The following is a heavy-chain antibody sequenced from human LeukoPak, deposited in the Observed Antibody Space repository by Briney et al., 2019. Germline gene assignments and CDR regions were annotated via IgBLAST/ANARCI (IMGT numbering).Heavy chain of an antibody. Sequence: PGGSLRLSCAASGFTFSTYGMHWVRQAPGKGLEWVAVISYDGSNKYYADSVKGRFTISRDNSKNTLYLQMNSLRAEDTAVYYCAKDPRYSYGHTDYYYYYYMDVWGKGTTVTVSS. V-gene: IGHV3-30*18. D-gene: IGHD5-18*01. CDR2: ISYDGSNK. CDR3: AKDPRYSYGHTDYYYYYYMDV. CDR1: GFTFSTYG. J-gene: IGHJ6*03.